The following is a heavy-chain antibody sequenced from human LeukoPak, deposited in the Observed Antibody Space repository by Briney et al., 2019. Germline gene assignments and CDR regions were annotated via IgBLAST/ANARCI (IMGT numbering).Heavy chain of an antibody. CDR1: GGSISSYY. J-gene: IGHJ3*02. V-gene: IGHV4-59*08. Sequence: TSETLSLTCTVSGGSISSYYWSWIRQPPGKGLEWIGYIYYSGCTSYNPSLKSRVTISVDTSKNQFSLKLSSVTAADTAVYYCARHTPSGSAAFDIWGQGTMVTVSS. CDR3: ARHTPSGSAAFDI. CDR2: IYYSGCT. D-gene: IGHD1-26*01.